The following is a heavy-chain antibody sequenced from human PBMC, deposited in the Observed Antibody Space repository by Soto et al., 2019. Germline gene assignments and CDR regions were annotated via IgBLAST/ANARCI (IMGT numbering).Heavy chain of an antibody. Sequence: GGSLRLSCAASGFTFSSYAMSWVRQAPGKGLEWVSAISGSGGSTYYADSVKGRFTISRDNSKNTLYLQMNSLRAEDTAVYYCAKDMGVQYCSGGSCYSYYYYGMDVWGQGTTVTVSS. V-gene: IGHV3-23*01. CDR2: ISGSGGST. D-gene: IGHD2-15*01. J-gene: IGHJ6*02. CDR1: GFTFSSYA. CDR3: AKDMGVQYCSGGSCYSYYYYGMDV.